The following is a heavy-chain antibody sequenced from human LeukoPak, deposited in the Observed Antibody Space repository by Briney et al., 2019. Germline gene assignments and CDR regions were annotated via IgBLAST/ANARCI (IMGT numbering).Heavy chain of an antibody. V-gene: IGHV1-69*05. J-gene: IGHJ2*01. CDR2: IIPILGTA. CDR3: ARDHSSWLRFGTLYWYFDL. Sequence: SVKVSCKASGGTFSSYAISWVRQAPGQGLEWMGRIIPILGTANYAQKFQGRVTITTDESTSTAYMELSSLRSEDTAVYYCARDHSSWLRFGTLYWYFDLWGRGTLVTVSS. CDR1: GGTFSSYA. D-gene: IGHD5-12*01.